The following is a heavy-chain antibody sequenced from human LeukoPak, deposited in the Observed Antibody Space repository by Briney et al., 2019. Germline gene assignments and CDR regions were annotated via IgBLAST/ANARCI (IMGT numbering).Heavy chain of an antibody. D-gene: IGHD4-17*01. V-gene: IGHV1-2*02. CDR2: INPNSGGT. J-gene: IGHJ4*02. CDR3: AQDYGLDYYFDY. CDR1: GYTFTGYY. Sequence: ASVKVSCKASGYTFTGYYMHWVRQAPGQGLEWMGWINPNSGGTNYAQKFQGRVTMTRDTSISTAYMELSRLRSDDTAVYYCAQDYGLDYYFDYWGQGTLVTVSS.